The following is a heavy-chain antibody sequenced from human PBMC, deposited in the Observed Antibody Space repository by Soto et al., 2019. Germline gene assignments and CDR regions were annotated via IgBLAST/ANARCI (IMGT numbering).Heavy chain of an antibody. V-gene: IGHV5-51*01. J-gene: IGHJ6*02. CDR3: ERHDHGAVAYYYYYGMDV. CDR1: GYSFTSYW. D-gene: IGHD6-19*01. Sequence: GASLKISCKGSGYSFTSYWIGWVRQMPGKGLEWMGIIYPPDSQARYSPSFQGQVTLSVDKSINTAYRQWSSLKASDTAMYYCERHDHGAVAYYYYYGMDVWGQGTTVTVSS. CDR2: IYPPDSQA.